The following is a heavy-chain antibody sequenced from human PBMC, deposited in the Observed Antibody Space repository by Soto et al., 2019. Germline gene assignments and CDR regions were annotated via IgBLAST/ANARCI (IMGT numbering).Heavy chain of an antibody. V-gene: IGHV5-10-1*01. CDR3: ARRAGGEAYDFWSGYYYAY. CDR1: GYSFTSYC. J-gene: IGHJ4*02. Sequence: PGESLKVSCNGSGYSFTSYCISWVRQMPWKGLEWMGRIDPSDSYTNYSPSFQGHVTISADKSISTAYLQWSSLKASDTAMYYCARRAGGEAYDFWSGYYYAYRSQGTLDPGSS. D-gene: IGHD3-3*01. CDR2: IDPSDSYT.